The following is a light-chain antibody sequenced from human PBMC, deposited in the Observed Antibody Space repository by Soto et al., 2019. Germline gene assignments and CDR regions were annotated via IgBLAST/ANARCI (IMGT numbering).Light chain of an antibody. V-gene: IGKV1-39*01. CDR1: HSISRY. CDR3: QQTYTTPLT. J-gene: IGKJ4*01. Sequence: DVQMTQSPSSLSASVGXXXXXXXRASHSISRYLNWYQQKPGKAPKLLIYVASSLQSGVPSRFSGSGSGTDFTLTISSLQPEDFATYSCQQTYTTPLTFGGGTKVDIK. CDR2: VAS.